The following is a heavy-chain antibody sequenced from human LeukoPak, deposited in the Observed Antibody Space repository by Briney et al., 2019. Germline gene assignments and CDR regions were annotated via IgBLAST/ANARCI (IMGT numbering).Heavy chain of an antibody. CDR3: TRAYTQLGFDP. CDR1: GFTFGDYA. CDR2: IRSKAYGGTT. V-gene: IGHV3-49*03. Sequence: PGRSLRLSCTASGFTFGDYAMSWFRQAPGKGREWVGFIRSKAYGGTTEYAASVKGRFTISRDDSKSIAYLQMNSLKTEDTAVYYCTRAYTQLGFDPWGQGTLVTVSS. D-gene: IGHD2-2*01. J-gene: IGHJ5*02.